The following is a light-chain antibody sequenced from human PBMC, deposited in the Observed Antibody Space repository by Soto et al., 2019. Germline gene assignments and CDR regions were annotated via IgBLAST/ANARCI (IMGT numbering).Light chain of an antibody. V-gene: IGKV3-11*01. J-gene: IGKJ3*01. CDR1: QSVSIY. CDR2: DAS. Sequence: ETVLTQSPATLSLSPGERATLSCRASQSVSIYLAWYQQKPGQALRLLIYDASKRAPGIPARFSGSGSGTDFTLTISSLEPEDFGVYYCQQRSNWVFGPGTKVDIK. CDR3: QQRSNWV.